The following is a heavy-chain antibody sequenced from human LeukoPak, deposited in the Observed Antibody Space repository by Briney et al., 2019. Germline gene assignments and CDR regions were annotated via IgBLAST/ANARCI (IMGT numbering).Heavy chain of an antibody. Sequence: GGSLRLSCAASGFIFDDYAMHWVRQAPGKGLEWVSGISWNSSSIGYADSVKGRFTISRDNAKNSLYLQMNSLRAEDTALYYCALSSSWYGGFFDYWGQGTLVTVSS. J-gene: IGHJ4*02. D-gene: IGHD6-13*01. V-gene: IGHV3-9*01. CDR1: GFIFDDYA. CDR2: ISWNSSSI. CDR3: ALSSSWYGGFFDY.